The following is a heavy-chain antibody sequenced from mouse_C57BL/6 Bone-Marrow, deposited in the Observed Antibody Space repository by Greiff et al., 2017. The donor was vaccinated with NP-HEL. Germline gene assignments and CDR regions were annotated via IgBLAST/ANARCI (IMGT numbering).Heavy chain of an antibody. V-gene: IGHV1-78*01. CDR1: GYTFTDHT. CDR3: ARSGEIELRVTGFAY. D-gene: IGHD2-2*01. J-gene: IGHJ3*01. CDR2: IYPRDGST. Sequence: VMLVESDAELVKPGASVKISCKVSGYTFTDHTIHWMKQRPEQGLEWIGYIYPRDGSTKYNEKFKGKATLTADKSSSTAYMQLNSLTSEDSAVYFCARSGEIELRVTGFAYWGQGTLVTVSA.